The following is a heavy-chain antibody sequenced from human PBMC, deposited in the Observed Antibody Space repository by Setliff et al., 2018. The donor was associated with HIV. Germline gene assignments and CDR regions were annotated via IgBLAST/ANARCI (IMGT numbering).Heavy chain of an antibody. D-gene: IGHD3-3*01. V-gene: IGHV1-46*01. J-gene: IGHJ4*02. Sequence: ASVKVSCKASGYTFTSYYIHWVRQAPGQGLEWMGVINPSGGSTSYAQKFQGRVTMTGDTSTSTVYMELSGLRSEDTAVYDFWSGYYRASDYWGQGTLVTVSS. CDR3: WSGYYRASDY. CDR1: GYTFTSYY. CDR2: INPSGGST.